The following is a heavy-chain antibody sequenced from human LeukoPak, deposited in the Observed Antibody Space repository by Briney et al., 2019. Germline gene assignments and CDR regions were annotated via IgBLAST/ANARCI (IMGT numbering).Heavy chain of an antibody. V-gene: IGHV3-11*04. J-gene: IGHJ4*02. CDR2: ISSSGSSI. Sequence: GGSLRLSCAASGFTFSDYYMSWIRQAPGKGLEWVSYISSSGSSIYYADSVKGRFTFSRDSAKNSLYLQMNSLRAEDTAVYYCARAQDGPYYLDYWGQGTLVTVSS. CDR1: GFTFSDYY. CDR3: ARAQDGPYYLDY. D-gene: IGHD2-15*01.